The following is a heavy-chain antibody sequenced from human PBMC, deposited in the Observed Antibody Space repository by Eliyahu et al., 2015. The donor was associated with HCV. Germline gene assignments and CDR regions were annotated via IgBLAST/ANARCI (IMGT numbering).Heavy chain of an antibody. Sequence: QTQLVESGGGVVQPEKSLRLSCTASXFIFRTFGMHWVRHAPGKGLEWLAFIAYDGTSASYADSVKGRFAISRDNSRNTLYLQMNSLRDEDTAMYYCVRDRYCDTTRCYNWFAPWGQGTLVTVSS. V-gene: IGHV3-33*01. CDR2: IAYDGTSA. CDR1: XFIFRTFG. CDR3: VRDRYCDTTRCYNWFAP. J-gene: IGHJ5*02. D-gene: IGHD2-2*01.